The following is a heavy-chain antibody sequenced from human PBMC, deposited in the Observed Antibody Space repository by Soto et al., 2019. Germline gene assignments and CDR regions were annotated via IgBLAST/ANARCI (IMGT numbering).Heavy chain of an antibody. CDR3: AAAYCTNGVCPTDY. CDR1: GGSISSYY. J-gene: IGHJ4*02. D-gene: IGHD2-8*01. CDR2: IYYSGST. V-gene: IGHV4-59*01. Sequence: SETLSLTCTVSGGSISSYYWSWIRQPPGKGLEWIGYIYYSGSTNYNPSLKSRVTISVDTSKNQFSLKLSSVTAADTAVYYCAAAYCTNGVCPTDYWGQGTLVTVSS.